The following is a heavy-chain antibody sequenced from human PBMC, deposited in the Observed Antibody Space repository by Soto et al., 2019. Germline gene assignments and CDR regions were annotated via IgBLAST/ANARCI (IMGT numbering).Heavy chain of an antibody. J-gene: IGHJ4*02. CDR2: IDPEGGEA. D-gene: IGHD1-7*01. V-gene: IGHV1-24*01. CDR3: ATPSRPRYVMRTTIVVDY. CDR1: GHILTDFS. Sequence: ASVKVSCKISGHILTDFSIHWVRQAPGKGLEWMGGIDPEGGEAKYAQKWHGRVTVTEDTATDTAYMELSGLKSDDTAVYYCATPSRPRYVMRTTIVVDYWGQGTPVTVSS.